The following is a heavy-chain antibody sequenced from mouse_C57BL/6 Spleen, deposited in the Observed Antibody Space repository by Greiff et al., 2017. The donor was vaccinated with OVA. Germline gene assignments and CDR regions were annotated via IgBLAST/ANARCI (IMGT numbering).Heavy chain of an antibody. CDR1: GYPFTHYW. J-gene: IGHJ4*01. CDR3: AGSDCSNYAMDY. D-gene: IGHD2-5*01. CDR2: IYPGGGYT. V-gene: IGHV1-63*01. Sequence: VQLKQSGAELVSPGPSVKLSCKASGYPFTHYWIGWAKQRPGHGLEWFGDIYPGGGYTNYNEKFKGKATLTAENSSSTAYMRFRSLASDDSSIYYSAGSDCSNYAMDYWGQGTSVTVSS.